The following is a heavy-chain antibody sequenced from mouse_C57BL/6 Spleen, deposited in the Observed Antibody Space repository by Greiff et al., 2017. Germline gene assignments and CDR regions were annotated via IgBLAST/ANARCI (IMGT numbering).Heavy chain of an antibody. Sequence: EVQVVESGPGLVKPSQSLSLTCSVTGYSITSGYYWNWIRQFPGNKLEWMGYISYDGSNNYNPSLKNRIAITRDTSKNQFFLKLNAVTAEDTATYYCASWAGTRDYWGQGTTLTVSS. CDR2: ISYDGSN. J-gene: IGHJ2*01. CDR3: ASWAGTRDY. V-gene: IGHV3-6*01. D-gene: IGHD4-1*01. CDR1: GYSITSGYY.